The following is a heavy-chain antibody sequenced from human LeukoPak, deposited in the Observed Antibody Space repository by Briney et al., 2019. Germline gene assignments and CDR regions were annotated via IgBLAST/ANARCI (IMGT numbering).Heavy chain of an antibody. D-gene: IGHD1-7*01. CDR1: GGTFSSYA. J-gene: IGHJ5*02. Sequence: ASVKVSCKASGGTFSSYAISWVRQAPGQGLEWVGRIIPILGIANYAQKFQGRVTITADKSTSTAYMELSSLRSEDTAVYYCARDGGKGTWFDPWGQGTLVTVSS. CDR2: IIPILGIA. CDR3: ARDGGKGTWFDP. V-gene: IGHV1-69*04.